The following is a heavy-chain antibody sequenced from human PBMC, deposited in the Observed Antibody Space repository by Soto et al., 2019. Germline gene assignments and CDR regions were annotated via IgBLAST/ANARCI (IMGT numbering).Heavy chain of an antibody. Sequence: PGGSLRLSCAASGFTFSSYWMSWVRQAPGKGLEWVANIKQDGSEKYYVDSVKGRLTISRDNAKNSLYLQMNSLRAEDTAVYYCARGDRIAAADHDAFDIWGQGTMVTVSS. J-gene: IGHJ3*02. CDR1: GFTFSSYW. CDR3: ARGDRIAAADHDAFDI. V-gene: IGHV3-7*03. CDR2: IKQDGSEK. D-gene: IGHD6-13*01.